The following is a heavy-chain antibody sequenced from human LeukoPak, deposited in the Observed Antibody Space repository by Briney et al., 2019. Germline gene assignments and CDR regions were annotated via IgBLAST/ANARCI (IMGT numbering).Heavy chain of an antibody. Sequence: SETLSLTCTVSGGSISNYYWSWIRQPPGRGLEWIGCLYYSGNTNYNPSLKSRVTISVDTSKNQFSLKLTSVTAADTAVYYCARHGAAYSFDYWGQGTLVTVSS. D-gene: IGHD5-18*01. V-gene: IGHV4-59*08. CDR1: GGSISNYY. CDR2: LYYSGNT. CDR3: ARHGAAYSFDY. J-gene: IGHJ4*02.